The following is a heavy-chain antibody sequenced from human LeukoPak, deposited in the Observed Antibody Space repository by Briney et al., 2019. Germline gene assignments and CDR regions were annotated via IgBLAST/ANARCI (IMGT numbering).Heavy chain of an antibody. CDR1: GFTFSDYY. D-gene: IGHD3-16*01. J-gene: IGHJ6*03. Sequence: GGSLRLSCAASGFTFSDYYMSWIRQAPGKGLEWVSYISSSGSTIYYADSVKGRFTISRDNSKNTLYLQMNSLRAEDTAVYYCARGETFDYYYYMDVWGKGTTVTISS. CDR2: ISSSGSTI. CDR3: ARGETFDYYYYMDV. V-gene: IGHV3-11*01.